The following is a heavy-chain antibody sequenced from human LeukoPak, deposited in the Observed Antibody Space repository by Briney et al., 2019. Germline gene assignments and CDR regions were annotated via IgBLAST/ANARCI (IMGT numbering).Heavy chain of an antibody. Sequence: PGGSLRLSCAASGFTFSSYAMSWVRQAPGKGLEWVSAISGSGGSTYYADSVRGRFTISRDNSKNTLYLQMNSLRAEDTAVYYCAKDNGGSSGWFFDYWGQGTLVTVSS. CDR1: GFTFSSYA. J-gene: IGHJ4*02. CDR3: AKDNGGSSGWFFDY. CDR2: ISGSGGST. V-gene: IGHV3-23*01. D-gene: IGHD6-19*01.